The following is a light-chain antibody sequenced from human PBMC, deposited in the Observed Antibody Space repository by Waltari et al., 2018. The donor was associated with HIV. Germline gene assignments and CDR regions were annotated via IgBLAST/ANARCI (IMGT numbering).Light chain of an antibody. CDR1: SSNIGSNY. CDR3: AAWDDSLSGHVV. V-gene: IGLV1-47*01. J-gene: IGLJ2*01. Sequence: TISCSGSSSNIGSNYVYWYQQLPGTAPKLLIYRSNQRPSGVPGRFSGSKSGTSASLAISGLRSEDEADYYCAAWDDSLSGHVVFGGGTKLTVL. CDR2: RSN.